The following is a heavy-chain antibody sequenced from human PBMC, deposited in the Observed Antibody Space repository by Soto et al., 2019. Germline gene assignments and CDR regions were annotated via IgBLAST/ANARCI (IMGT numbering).Heavy chain of an antibody. J-gene: IGHJ5*02. CDR2: IKADGSST. Sequence: EVQLVESGGGLVQPGGSLRLSCAASGFTFSNYWMHWVRQAPGKGLVWVSRIKADGSSTNYADSVKGRFTISRDNAKNTLYLVINSLRGEDTAVYFCTRERFDPWGQGTLVTVSS. CDR1: GFTFSNYW. CDR3: TRERFDP. V-gene: IGHV3-74*01.